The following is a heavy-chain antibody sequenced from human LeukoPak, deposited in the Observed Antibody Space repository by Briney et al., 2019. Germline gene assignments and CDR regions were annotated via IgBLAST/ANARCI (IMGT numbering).Heavy chain of an antibody. Sequence: GGSLRLSCVASGFNFSDYYMNWIRQSPGKGLEWISYMSSRSGIIYYADSVKGRFTISRDNARNSLYLQMNSLRVDDTAVYYCAGGLLEAQGWLQWLGTVYSMDVWGQGAPVTVSS. J-gene: IGHJ6*02. CDR3: AGGLLEAQGWLQWLGTVYSMDV. CDR2: MSSRSGII. V-gene: IGHV3-11*01. D-gene: IGHD5-24*01. CDR1: GFNFSDYY.